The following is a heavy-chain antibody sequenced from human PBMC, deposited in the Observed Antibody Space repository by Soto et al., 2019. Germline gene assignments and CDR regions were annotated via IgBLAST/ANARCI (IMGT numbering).Heavy chain of an antibody. V-gene: IGHV3-23*01. CDR2: ISGSGGST. D-gene: IGHD5-18*01. Sequence: PGGSLRLSCAASGFTFSSYAMSWVRQAPGKGLEWVSAISGSGGSTYYADSVKGRFTISRDNSKNTLYLQMNSLRAEDTAVYYCAKDLLGDTAMVFVNFDYWGQGTLVTVSS. CDR3: AKDLLGDTAMVFVNFDY. J-gene: IGHJ4*02. CDR1: GFTFSSYA.